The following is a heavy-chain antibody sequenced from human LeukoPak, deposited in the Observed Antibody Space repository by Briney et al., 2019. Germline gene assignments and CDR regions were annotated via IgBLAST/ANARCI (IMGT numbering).Heavy chain of an antibody. CDR3: AKSSGYGSGSCSDY. Sequence: GGSLRLSCAASGFTFSSYGMHWVRQAPGKGLEWVAVISYDGSNKYYADSVKGRFTISRDNSKNTLYLQMNSLRAEDTAVYYCAKSSGYGSGSCSDYWGQGTLVTVSS. CDR1: GFTFSSYG. CDR2: ISYDGSNK. J-gene: IGHJ4*02. V-gene: IGHV3-30*18. D-gene: IGHD3-10*01.